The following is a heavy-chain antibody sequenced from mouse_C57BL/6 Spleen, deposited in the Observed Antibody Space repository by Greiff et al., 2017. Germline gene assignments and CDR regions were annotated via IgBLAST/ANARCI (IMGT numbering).Heavy chain of an antibody. J-gene: IGHJ4*01. CDR2: IDPSDSYT. Sequence: QVQLQQPGAELVMPGASVKLSCKASGYTFTSYWMHWVKQRPGQGLEWIGEIDPSDSYTNYNQKFKGKSTLTVDKSSSTAYMQLSSLTSEDSAVYYYARCIYYSNYYAMDDWGQGTAVTVSS. CDR1: GYTFTSYW. D-gene: IGHD2-5*01. CDR3: ARCIYYSNYYAMDD. V-gene: IGHV1-69*01.